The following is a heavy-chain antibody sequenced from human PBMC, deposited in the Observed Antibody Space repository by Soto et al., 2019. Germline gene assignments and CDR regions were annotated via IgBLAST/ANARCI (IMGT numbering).Heavy chain of an antibody. V-gene: IGHV4-39*01. J-gene: IGHJ4*02. CDR3: AKNLPRTGRFDY. CDR1: GASITRTTYF. CDR2: IHYSGKT. Sequence: SETLSLTCTLSGASITRTTYFWAWIRQPPGKGLEWVGSIHYSGKTHYNPSLKSRVTISVDGSKNQFSLQMTSVTAADTAVYYCAKNLPRTGRFDYWGQGALVTVSS.